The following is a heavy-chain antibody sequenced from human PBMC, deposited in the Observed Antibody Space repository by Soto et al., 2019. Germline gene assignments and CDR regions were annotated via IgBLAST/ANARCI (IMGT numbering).Heavy chain of an antibody. V-gene: IGHV3-48*02. CDR1: GFTLSDYN. D-gene: IGHD3-22*01. CDR3: ARRSSSGYNFFDY. J-gene: IGHJ4*02. Sequence: PGGSLRLSCAASGFTLSDYNMNWVRQAPGKGLEWISFISGTSNNIYYADSVKGRFTISRDNAKNSLYLQMNSLRDEDTAMYYCARRSSSGYNFFDYWGQGTLVTVSS. CDR2: ISGTSNNI.